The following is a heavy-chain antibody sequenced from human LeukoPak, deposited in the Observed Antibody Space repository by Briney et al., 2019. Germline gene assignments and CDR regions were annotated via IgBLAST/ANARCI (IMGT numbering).Heavy chain of an antibody. CDR1: GFTFSSYW. CDR2: IIPIFGTA. D-gene: IGHD2-15*01. CDR3: ARILA. J-gene: IGHJ5*02. V-gene: IGHV1-69*01. Sequence: PGGSLRLSCAASGFTFSSYWMSWVRQAPGQGLEWMGGIIPIFGTANYAQKFQGRVTITADESTSTAYMELSSLRSEDTAVYYCARILAWGQGTLVTVSS.